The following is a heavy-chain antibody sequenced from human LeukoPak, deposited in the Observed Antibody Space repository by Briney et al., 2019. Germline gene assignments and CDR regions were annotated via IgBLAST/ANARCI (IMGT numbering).Heavy chain of an antibody. J-gene: IGHJ4*02. V-gene: IGHV3-23*01. CDR1: GFNFANHA. D-gene: IGHD2-21*02. CDR3: VREDTPATANY. CDR2: ISGGGDIT. Sequence: GGSLRLSCVASGFNFANHAMSWVRQTPGKGLEWASAISGGGDITYYADSVTGRFTISRDNSKDTLFLQMHSLRPGDTAVYYCVREDTPATANYWGQGTLVTISS.